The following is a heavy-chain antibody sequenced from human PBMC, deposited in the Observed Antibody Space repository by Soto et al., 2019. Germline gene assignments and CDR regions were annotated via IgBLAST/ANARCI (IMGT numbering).Heavy chain of an antibody. D-gene: IGHD6-19*01. V-gene: IGHV3-21*01. CDR1: GFTFSSYS. CDR2: ISSSSYI. J-gene: IGHJ4*02. CDR3: ARVSGYSSGWPSDY. Sequence: GGSLRLSCAASGFTFSSYSMNWVRQAPGKGLEWVSSISSSSYIYYADSVKGRFTISRDNAKNSLYLQMNSLRAEDTAVYYCARVSGYSSGWPSDYWGQGTLVTVSS.